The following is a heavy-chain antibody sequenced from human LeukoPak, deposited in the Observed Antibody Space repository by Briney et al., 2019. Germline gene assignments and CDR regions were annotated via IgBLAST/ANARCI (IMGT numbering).Heavy chain of an antibody. CDR3: AKWSGWLGL. D-gene: IGHD6-19*01. J-gene: IGHJ4*02. V-gene: IGHV3-48*01. CDR1: GFTFSSYN. Sequence: GGSLRLSCAASGFTFSSYNMNWVRQAPGKGLEWVSYISSSSSTIYYADSVKGRFTISRDNSKNTLYLQMNSLRAEDTAVYYCAKWSGWLGLWGQGTLVTVSS. CDR2: ISSSSSTI.